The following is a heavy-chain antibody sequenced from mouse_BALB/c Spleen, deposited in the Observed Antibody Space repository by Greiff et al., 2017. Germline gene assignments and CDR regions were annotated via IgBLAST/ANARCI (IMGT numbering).Heavy chain of an antibody. D-gene: IGHD2-1*01. CDR1: GYTFTSYW. V-gene: IGHV1-7*01. CDR2: INLSTGYT. J-gene: IGHJ4*01. Sequence: VKLMESGAELAKPGASVKMSCKASGYTFTSYWMHWVKQRPGQGLEWIGYINLSTGYTEYNQKFKDKATLTADKSSSTAYMQLSSLTSEDSAVYYCAREDGNYDAMDYWGQGTSVTVSS. CDR3: AREDGNYDAMDY.